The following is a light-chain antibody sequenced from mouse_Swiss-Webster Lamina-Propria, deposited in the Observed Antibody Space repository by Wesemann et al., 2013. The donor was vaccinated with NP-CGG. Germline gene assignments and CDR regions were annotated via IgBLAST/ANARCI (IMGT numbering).Light chain of an antibody. J-gene: IGKJ5*01. CDR3: QHHYGTPLT. CDR1: ENIYSY. CDR2: NAK. V-gene: IGKV12-44*01. Sequence: DIQMTQSPASLSASVGETVTITCRASENIYSYLAWYQQKQGKSPQLLVYNAKTLAEGVPSRFSGSGSGTQFSLKINSLQPEDFGSYYCQHHYGTPLTFGAGTKAGAET.